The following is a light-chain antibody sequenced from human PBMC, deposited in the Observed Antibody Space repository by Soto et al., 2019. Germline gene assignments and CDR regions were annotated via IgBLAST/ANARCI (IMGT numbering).Light chain of an antibody. J-gene: IGKJ1*01. Sequence: AIQMTQSPSSLAASVGYILAISWRVSQDIRNTLAWYQQKPGEAPKILIFAASNLQSGVPSRFSGSGSVTDFTLAITGLQPEDFATYYCLQYYNFSWTFGQGTKMDIK. V-gene: IGKV1-6*01. CDR2: AAS. CDR3: LQYYNFSWT. CDR1: QDIRNT.